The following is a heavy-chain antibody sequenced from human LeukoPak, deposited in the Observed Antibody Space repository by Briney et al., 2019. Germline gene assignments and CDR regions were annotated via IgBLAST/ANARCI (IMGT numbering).Heavy chain of an antibody. CDR2: MNPNSGNT. CDR3: ARGTHNSSWYSTQGDY. D-gene: IGHD6-13*01. J-gene: IGHJ4*02. Sequence: ASVKVSCKASGYTFTSYDINWVRQATGQGLEWMGWMNPNSGNTGYAQKFQGRVTMTRNTSISTAYMELSSLRSEDTAVYYCARGTHNSSWYSTQGDYWGQGTLVTVSS. V-gene: IGHV1-8*01. CDR1: GYTFTSYD.